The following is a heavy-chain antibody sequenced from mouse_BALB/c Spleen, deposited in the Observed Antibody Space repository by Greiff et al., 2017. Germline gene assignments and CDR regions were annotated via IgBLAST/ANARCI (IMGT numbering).Heavy chain of an antibody. D-gene: IGHD2-1*01. CDR3: ARMENGNYRAMDY. Sequence: EVQVVESGGDLVKPGGSLKLSCAASGFTFSSYGMSWVRQTPDKRLEWVATISSGGSYTYYPDSVKGRFTISRDNAKNTLYLQMSSLKSEDTAMYYCARMENGNYRAMDYWGQGTSVTVSS. CDR2: ISSGGSYT. V-gene: IGHV5-6*01. CDR1: GFTFSSYG. J-gene: IGHJ4*01.